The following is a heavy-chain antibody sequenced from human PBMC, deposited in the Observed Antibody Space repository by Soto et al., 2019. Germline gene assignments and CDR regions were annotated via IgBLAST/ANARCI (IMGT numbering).Heavy chain of an antibody. CDR2: IWYDGSEK. Sequence: QVQLVESGGGEVQPGRSLRLSCAASGFTFRNHGMHWVRLAPGKGLKWVAVIWYDGSEKYYADSVKGRFTISRDNSKNTLYLQMNSLRGEDAAVYYCARDLGWPAARFDPWGQGTLVTVSS. CDR3: ARDLGWPAARFDP. D-gene: IGHD2-2*01. J-gene: IGHJ5*02. V-gene: IGHV3-33*01. CDR1: GFTFRNHG.